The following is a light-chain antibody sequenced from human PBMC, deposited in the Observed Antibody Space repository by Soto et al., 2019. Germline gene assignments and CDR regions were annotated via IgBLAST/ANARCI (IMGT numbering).Light chain of an antibody. V-gene: IGKV1-17*01. Sequence: DSQMTQSPASRSASVGDRVTITCRASLRIRNDLGWYQHKPGKAPKRLIYAASSLQSGVPSRFSGSGSGTEFTLTISSLQPEDFATYFCLQHDSYPWTFGQGTKVDI. CDR2: AAS. J-gene: IGKJ1*01. CDR3: LQHDSYPWT. CDR1: LRIRND.